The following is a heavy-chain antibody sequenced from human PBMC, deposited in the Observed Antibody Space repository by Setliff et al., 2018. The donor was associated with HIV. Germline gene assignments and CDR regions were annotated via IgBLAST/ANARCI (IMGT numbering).Heavy chain of an antibody. CDR3: ARVRLELRQYWFDS. CDR2: INHSGST. D-gene: IGHD1-7*01. V-gene: IGHV4-34*01. J-gene: IGHJ5*01. Sequence: SETLSLTCAVYGVSFSDYYWSWIRQPPGKGLEWFGEINHSGSTNYNPSRKRRVTISVDTSKNQCSLKLNSVTAADTAVYYCARVRLELRQYWFDSWGQGSPVTVSS. CDR1: GVSFSDYY.